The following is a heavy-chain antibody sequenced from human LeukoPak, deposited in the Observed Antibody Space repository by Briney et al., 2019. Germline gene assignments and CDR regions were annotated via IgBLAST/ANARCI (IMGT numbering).Heavy chain of an antibody. CDR3: ARVFSYYNYMDV. CDR2: IYHSGST. J-gene: IGHJ6*03. V-gene: IGHV4-38-2*01. CDR1: GYSISSGYY. Sequence: SETLSLTCAVSGYSISSGYYWGWIRQPPGKGLEWIGSIYHSGSTYYNPSLKSRVTISLDPFKNQFSLKLRSVTAADTAVYYCARVFSYYNYMDVWGKGTTVTVSS.